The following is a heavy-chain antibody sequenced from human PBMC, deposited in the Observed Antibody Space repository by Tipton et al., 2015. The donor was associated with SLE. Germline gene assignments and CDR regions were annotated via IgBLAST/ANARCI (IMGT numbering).Heavy chain of an antibody. CDR2: IKQDGSEK. CDR3: ASLKGMDV. CDR1: GFTFSRYW. Sequence: SLRLSCAASGFTFSRYWMSWVRQAPGKGLEWVANIKQDGSEKYYVDSVKGRFTISRDNAKNSLYLQMNSLRAEDTAVYYCASLKGMDVWGQETTVTVSS. V-gene: IGHV3-7*01. J-gene: IGHJ6*02.